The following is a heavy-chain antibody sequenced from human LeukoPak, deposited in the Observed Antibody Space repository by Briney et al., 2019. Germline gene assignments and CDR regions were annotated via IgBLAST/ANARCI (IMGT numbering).Heavy chain of an antibody. CDR1: GFTVTSNY. D-gene: IGHD3-9*01. V-gene: IGHV3-53*01. CDR2: IYSGGRT. Sequence: GGSLRLSCAVSGFTVTSNYMSWVRQAPGKGLEWVSVIYSGGRTDYADSVKGRFTISRDNPKNTLYLQMSSLRAEDTAVYYCATHFDADYWGQGTLVTVSS. CDR3: ATHFDADY. J-gene: IGHJ4*02.